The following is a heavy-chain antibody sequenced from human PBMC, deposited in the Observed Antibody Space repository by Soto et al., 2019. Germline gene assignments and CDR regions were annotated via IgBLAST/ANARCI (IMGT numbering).Heavy chain of an antibody. D-gene: IGHD1-20*01. CDR1: GFTFSSYG. J-gene: IGHJ4*02. V-gene: IGHV3-30*18. Sequence: GGSLRLSCAASGFTFSSYGMHWVRQAPGKGLEWVAVISYDGSNKYYADSVKGRFTISRDNSKNTLYLQMNSLRAEDTAVYYCAKGQFRYNWNEDPFDDWGQGTLVTVSS. CDR2: ISYDGSNK. CDR3: AKGQFRYNWNEDPFDD.